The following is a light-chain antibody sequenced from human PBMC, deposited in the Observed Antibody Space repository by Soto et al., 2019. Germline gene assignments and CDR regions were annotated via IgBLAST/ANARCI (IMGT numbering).Light chain of an antibody. J-gene: IGKJ2*03. CDR3: QQSYYIPRS. CDR2: AAS. V-gene: IGKV1-39*01. Sequence: IQMTQSPSSLSASVGDRVTISCRASHNINNNLNWNHQKPGTAPKPLIYAASSLQPGVPSRFNGSRSATDFTLTISSLQPEDSATYYCQQSYYIPRSFGQGTKLQI. CDR1: HNINNN.